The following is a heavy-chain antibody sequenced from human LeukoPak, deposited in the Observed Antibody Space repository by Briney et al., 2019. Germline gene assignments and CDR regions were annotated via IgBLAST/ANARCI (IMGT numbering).Heavy chain of an antibody. Sequence: PGGSLRHSCAASGFTLNNYGMHWVRQAPGKGLEWVAVISYDGSNKYYADSVKGRLTISRENSKNTLYLQMNSLRAEDTAVYYCAKDSSGYYDSGNYGALDYWGQGTLVTVSS. CDR1: GFTLNNYG. CDR2: ISYDGSNK. D-gene: IGHD3-10*01. V-gene: IGHV3-30*18. J-gene: IGHJ4*02. CDR3: AKDSSGYYDSGNYGALDY.